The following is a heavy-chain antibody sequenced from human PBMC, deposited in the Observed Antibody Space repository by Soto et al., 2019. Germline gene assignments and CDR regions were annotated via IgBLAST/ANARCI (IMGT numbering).Heavy chain of an antibody. V-gene: IGHV3-21*01. CDR2: ISSSSSYI. CDR1: GFTFDDYA. J-gene: IGHJ4*02. CDR3: ASHPRDSSGYWYYFDY. D-gene: IGHD3-22*01. Sequence: GGSLRLSCAASGFTFDDYAMHWVRQAPGKGLEWVSSISSSSSYIYYADSVKGRFTISRDNAKNSLYLQMNSLRAEDTAVYYCASHPRDSSGYWYYFDYWGQGTLVTVSS.